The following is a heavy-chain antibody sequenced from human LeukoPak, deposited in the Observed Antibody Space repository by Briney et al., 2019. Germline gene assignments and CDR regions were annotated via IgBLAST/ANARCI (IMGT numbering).Heavy chain of an antibody. J-gene: IGHJ5*02. D-gene: IGHD3-22*01. CDR3: ARPYYYDSRIDP. CDR2: MYYSGST. CDR1: GGSISSSSYY. V-gene: IGHV4-30-4*08. Sequence: SETLTLPCTVSGGSISSSSYYWGWIRRPPGKGLEWISYMYYSGSTYYIPSLKSRDTMSADTSKNQLPLKLSSVTAADTAVYYCARPYYYDSRIDPWGQGILVTVSS.